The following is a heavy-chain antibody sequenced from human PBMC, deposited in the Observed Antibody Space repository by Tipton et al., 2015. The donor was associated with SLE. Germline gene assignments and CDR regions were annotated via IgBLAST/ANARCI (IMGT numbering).Heavy chain of an antibody. Sequence: QLVQSGAEVKKPGASVRVSCKASGFTFTIHYLNWVRQAPGHGLEWLGWINPNSGDTNYAQKFQGRVTMTRDTSISTAYMDLSSLRSDDTAVYYCARSQYHFDPRGAFDIWGQGTMVTVSS. CDR3: ARSQYHFDPRGAFDI. V-gene: IGHV1-2*02. CDR1: GFTFTIHY. CDR2: INPNSGDT. J-gene: IGHJ3*02. D-gene: IGHD3-9*01.